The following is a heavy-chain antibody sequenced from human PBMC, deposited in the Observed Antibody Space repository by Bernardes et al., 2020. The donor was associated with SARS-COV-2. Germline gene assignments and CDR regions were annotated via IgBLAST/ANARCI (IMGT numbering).Heavy chain of an antibody. CDR1: GFSLSTSGMC. V-gene: IGHV2-70*01. J-gene: IGHJ6*02. CDR2: IDWDDDK. CDR3: AQIRSISVLSRYYYYYGMDV. Sequence: SGPTLVKPTQTLTLTCTFSGFSLSTSGMCVSWIRQPPGKALERLALIDWDDDKYYSTSLKTRHTISKDTSKNQVVLTITNMDPVDTATYYCAQIRSISVLSRYYYYYGMDVWSQGTTVTISS. D-gene: IGHD2-21*01.